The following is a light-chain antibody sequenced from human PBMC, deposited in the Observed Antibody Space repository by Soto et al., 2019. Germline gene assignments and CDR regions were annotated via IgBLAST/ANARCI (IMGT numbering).Light chain of an antibody. Sequence: EIVMTHSPATLSVSPWGIATLSCRASQSVSSNLAWYQQKPGQAPRLLIYGASTRATGFPARFSGSGSATDFTLTISSLEPEDFAVYYCQQRSGWITFGQGTRLEIK. CDR2: GAS. CDR3: QQRSGWIT. J-gene: IGKJ5*01. V-gene: IGKV3-15*01. CDR1: QSVSSN.